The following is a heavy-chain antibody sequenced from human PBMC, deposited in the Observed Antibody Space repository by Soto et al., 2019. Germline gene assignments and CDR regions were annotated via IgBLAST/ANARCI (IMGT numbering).Heavy chain of an antibody. D-gene: IGHD2-2*03. CDR2: IYGGGNGP. CDR1: GYTFSDFA. V-gene: IGHV3-23*01. Sequence: EVQVLESGGGLVQPGRSLRLSCVATGYTFSDFAMSWVRQAPGKGLEWVSRIYGGGNGPHYADSVKGRVTISRDNSKNTLYLQMNSLRAEDTAVYYCAKMEGMDPWAYSFDYWGQGTLVTVSS. J-gene: IGHJ4*02. CDR3: AKMEGMDPWAYSFDY.